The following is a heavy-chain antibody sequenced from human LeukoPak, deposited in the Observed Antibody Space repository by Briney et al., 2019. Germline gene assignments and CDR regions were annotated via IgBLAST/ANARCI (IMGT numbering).Heavy chain of an antibody. CDR1: GGSISSDH. CDR3: ARKNDFDI. V-gene: IGHV4-59*01. CDR2: IYYSGST. D-gene: IGHD2/OR15-2a*01. J-gene: IGHJ3*02. Sequence: SETLSLTCTVSGGSISSDHWNWIRQPPGKGLEWIGCIYYSGSTYYNPSLKSRVTISVDMSKSQFSLRLTSVTAADTAVYYCARKNDFDIWGQGALVTVSS.